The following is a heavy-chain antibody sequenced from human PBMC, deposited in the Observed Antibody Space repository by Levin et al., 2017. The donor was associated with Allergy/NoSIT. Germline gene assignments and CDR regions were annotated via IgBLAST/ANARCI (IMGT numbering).Heavy chain of an antibody. CDR1: RFTFSTYA. CDR2: IRGSGGST. V-gene: IGHV3-23*01. D-gene: IGHD2-2*01. CDR3: ARLGYCSSTSCYAEVYHLDC. J-gene: IGHJ4*02. Sequence: GGSLRLSCAASRFTFSTYAMSWVRQAPGKGLEWVSTIRGSGGSTYYADSVKGRFTISRDNSKNTLYLQMNSLRAEDTAVYYCARLGYCSSTSCYAEVYHLDCWGQGTLVTVSS.